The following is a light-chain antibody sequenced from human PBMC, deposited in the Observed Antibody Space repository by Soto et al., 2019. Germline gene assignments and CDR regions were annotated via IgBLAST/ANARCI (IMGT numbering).Light chain of an antibody. CDR2: DAS. V-gene: IGKV3-15*01. CDR3: QQYGSSPET. CDR1: QSVNTN. Sequence: EIVMTQSPATLSVSPGERATLSCRASQSVNTNLAWYQQKPGQAPRLLISDASTRATGIPARFSGSGSGTEFTLTISSLQSEDFAVYYCQQYGSSPETFGQGTKVDIK. J-gene: IGKJ1*01.